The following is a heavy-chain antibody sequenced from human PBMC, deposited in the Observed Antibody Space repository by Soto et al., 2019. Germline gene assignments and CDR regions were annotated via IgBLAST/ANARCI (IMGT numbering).Heavy chain of an antibody. J-gene: IGHJ5*02. Sequence: GGSLRLSCAASGFTFSSYGMHWVRQAPGKGLEWVAVISYDGSNKYYADSVKGRFTISRDNSKNTLYLQMNSLRAEDTAVYYCAKEGSYSNWFDPWGQGTLVTVSS. D-gene: IGHD3-10*01. CDR1: GFTFSSYG. CDR2: ISYDGSNK. CDR3: AKEGSYSNWFDP. V-gene: IGHV3-30*18.